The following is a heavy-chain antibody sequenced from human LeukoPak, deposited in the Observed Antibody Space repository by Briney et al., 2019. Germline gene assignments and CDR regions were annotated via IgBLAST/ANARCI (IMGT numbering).Heavy chain of an antibody. V-gene: IGHV3-23*01. J-gene: IGHJ4*02. CDR3: AKESGSSWSRHSFDY. CDR1: GFTFSSYA. Sequence: GGSLRLSCSAAGFTFSSYAMSWVRQAPEKGLEWVSAISGSGGSTYYADSVKGRFTISRDNSKNTLYLQMNSLRAEDTAVYYCAKESGSSWSRHSFDYWGQGTLVTVSS. D-gene: IGHD6-13*01. CDR2: ISGSGGST.